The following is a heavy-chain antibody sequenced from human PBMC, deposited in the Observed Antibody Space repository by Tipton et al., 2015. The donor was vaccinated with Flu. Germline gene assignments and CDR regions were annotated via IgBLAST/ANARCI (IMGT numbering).Heavy chain of an antibody. CDR1: GYSFTNYW. V-gene: IGHV5-51*01. CDR3: VRHPYCTDAVCPPGYWYFDL. CDR2: IYPGDSDT. D-gene: IGHD2-21*02. Sequence: VQLVQSGAEVKKPGESLRISCKSSGYSFTNYWIGWVRQMPGRGLDWMGIIYPGDSDTRYSPSFQGQVTISADKSISTAYLQWNSLKASDTAMYFCVRHPYCTDAVCPPGYWYFDLWGRGTPLSVSS. J-gene: IGHJ2*01.